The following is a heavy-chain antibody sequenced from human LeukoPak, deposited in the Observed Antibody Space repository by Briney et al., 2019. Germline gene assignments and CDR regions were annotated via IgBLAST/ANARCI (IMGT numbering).Heavy chain of an antibody. V-gene: IGHV3-53*01. CDR2: IYSGGST. CDR1: GFTVSSNY. Sequence: GGSLRLSCAASGFTVSSNYMSWVRQAPGKGLEWVSVIYSGGSTYYADSVKGRFTISRHNSKNTLYLQMNSLRAEDTAVYYCAGTYYDFWSGYSTGRYYYYGMDVWGQGTTVTVSS. D-gene: IGHD3-3*01. J-gene: IGHJ6*02. CDR3: AGTYYDFWSGYSTGRYYYYGMDV.